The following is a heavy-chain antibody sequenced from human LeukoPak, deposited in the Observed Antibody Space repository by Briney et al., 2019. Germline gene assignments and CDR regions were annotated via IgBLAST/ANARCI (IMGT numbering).Heavy chain of an antibody. CDR3: ARERDLLYYYYMDV. J-gene: IGHJ6*03. CDR1: GYSISSGYY. CDR2: IYHSGST. V-gene: IGHV4-38-2*02. D-gene: IGHD1-26*01. Sequence: NPSETLSFTCTVSGYSISSGYYWGWIRQPPGKGLEWIGSIYHSGSTYYNPSLKSRVTISVDTSKNQFSLKLSSVTAADTAVYYCARERDLLYYYYMDVWGKGTTVTVSS.